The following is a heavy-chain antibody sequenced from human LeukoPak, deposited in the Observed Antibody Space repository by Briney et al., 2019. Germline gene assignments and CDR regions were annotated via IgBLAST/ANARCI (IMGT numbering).Heavy chain of an antibody. Sequence: GGPLRLSCAASGFTFSSYAMSWVRQAPGKGLEWVSAISGSGGSTYYADSVKGRFTISRDNSKNTLYLQMNSLRAEDTAVYYCARGSTREFLDYWGQGTLVTVSS. J-gene: IGHJ4*02. V-gene: IGHV3-23*01. CDR1: GFTFSSYA. D-gene: IGHD3-10*01. CDR2: ISGSGGST. CDR3: ARGSTREFLDY.